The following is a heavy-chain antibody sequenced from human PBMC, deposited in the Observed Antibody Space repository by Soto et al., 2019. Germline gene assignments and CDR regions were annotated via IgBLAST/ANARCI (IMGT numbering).Heavy chain of an antibody. CDR2: IKYAGGET. J-gene: IGHJ4*02. D-gene: IGHD3-3*01. V-gene: IGHV3-7*05. CDR1: GFTFSDDW. Sequence: GGALRLSCAASGFTFSDDWMNWLRQARGKGLEWLASIKYAGGETSYVDSVKGRFTISRDNAKNSVYLQMASLRPEDTAAYYCARDGVASGLYFNHWGQGTPVTVSS. CDR3: ARDGVASGLYFNH.